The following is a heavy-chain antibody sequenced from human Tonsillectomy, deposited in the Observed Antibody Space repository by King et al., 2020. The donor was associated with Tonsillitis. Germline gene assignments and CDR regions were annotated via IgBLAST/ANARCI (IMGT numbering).Heavy chain of an antibody. D-gene: IGHD3-10*01. Sequence: VQLLESGGGLVQPGESLRLSCAASGFTFNTSPMSWVRQAPGKGLEWVSALSASGATTYYANSVKGRFTISRDNSKDTLYLQMNSLRAEDTAVYFCAKAILWFGEIDYWGQGSLVTVSS. CDR2: LSASGATT. J-gene: IGHJ4*02. CDR1: GFTFNTSP. CDR3: AKAILWFGEIDY. V-gene: IGHV3-23*01.